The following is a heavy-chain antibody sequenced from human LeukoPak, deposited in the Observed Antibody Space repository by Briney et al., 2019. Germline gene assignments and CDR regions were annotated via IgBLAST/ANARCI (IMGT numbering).Heavy chain of an antibody. CDR3: ARAVLLWFGELNDAFDI. Sequence: PSEILSLTCTVSGGSISSYYWSWIRQPAGKGLEWIGRIYTSGSTNYNPSLKSRVTMSVDTSKNQFSLKLSSVTAADTAVYYCARAVLLWFGELNDAFDIWGQGTMVTVSS. D-gene: IGHD3-10*01. J-gene: IGHJ3*02. CDR1: GGSISSYY. CDR2: IYTSGST. V-gene: IGHV4-4*07.